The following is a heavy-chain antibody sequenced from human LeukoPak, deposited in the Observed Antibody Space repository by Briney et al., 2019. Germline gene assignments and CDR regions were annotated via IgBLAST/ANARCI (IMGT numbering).Heavy chain of an antibody. D-gene: IGHD3-10*01. CDR1: GFTFSNYN. Sequence: GGSLRLSCAASGFTFSNYNMNWVRQAPGKGLEWVSSISSSSSYIYYTDSVKGRFTISRDNAKNSLYLQMNSLRAEDTAVYYCARSELGYNYHYMDVWGKGTTVTISS. J-gene: IGHJ6*03. CDR2: ISSSSSYI. CDR3: ARSELGYNYHYMDV. V-gene: IGHV3-21*01.